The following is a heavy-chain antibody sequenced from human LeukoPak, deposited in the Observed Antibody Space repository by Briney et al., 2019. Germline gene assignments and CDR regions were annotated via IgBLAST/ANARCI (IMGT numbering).Heavy chain of an antibody. V-gene: IGHV3-7*01. CDR3: ARQDYGDSDAFDI. D-gene: IGHD4-17*01. Sequence: GGSLRLSCAASGFTFNSYWMSWVRQAPGKGLEWVANIKQDGSEKYYVDSVKGRFTISRDNAKKSLYLQMNSLRAEDTAVYYCARQDYGDSDAFDIWGQGTMVTVSS. CDR2: IKQDGSEK. J-gene: IGHJ3*02. CDR1: GFTFNSYW.